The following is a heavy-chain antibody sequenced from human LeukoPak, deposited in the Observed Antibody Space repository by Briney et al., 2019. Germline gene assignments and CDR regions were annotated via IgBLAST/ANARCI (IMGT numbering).Heavy chain of an antibody. Sequence: GGSLRASCAASGFTFSNYWMHWVRQSPGKGLMRVSRINSDGTTTRYADSVKGRFTISRDNAKNTLYLQINSLRAEDTAVYYCVRAPATVKFDPWGQGTLVTVSS. D-gene: IGHD3-16*02. CDR3: VRAPATVKFDP. V-gene: IGHV3-74*01. CDR1: GFTFSNYW. CDR2: INSDGTTT. J-gene: IGHJ5*02.